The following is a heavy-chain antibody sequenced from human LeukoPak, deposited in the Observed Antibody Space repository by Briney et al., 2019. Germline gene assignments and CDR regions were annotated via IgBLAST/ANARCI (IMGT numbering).Heavy chain of an antibody. Sequence: SVKVSCKASGGTFSSYAISWVRQAPGQGLEWMGRIIPIFGTANYAQKFQGRVTITTDESTSTAYMELSSLRSEDTAVYYCARGPGLVVVGTEYFQHWGQGTLVTVSP. D-gene: IGHD3-22*01. CDR1: GGTFSSYA. V-gene: IGHV1-69*05. J-gene: IGHJ1*01. CDR3: ARGPGLVVVGTEYFQH. CDR2: IIPIFGTA.